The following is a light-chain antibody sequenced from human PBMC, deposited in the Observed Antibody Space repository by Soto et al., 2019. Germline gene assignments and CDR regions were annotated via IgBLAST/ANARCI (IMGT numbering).Light chain of an antibody. CDR3: QQFNSYSWT. Sequence: DIQMTQSPSTLSASVGDRVTITCRASQSISSWLAWYQQRPGQAPKLLIYDASSLETGVPSRFNGSGSGTEFTLTISSLQPDDFAIYYCQQFNSYSWTFGQGTKV. CDR2: DAS. CDR1: QSISSW. J-gene: IGKJ1*01. V-gene: IGKV1-5*01.